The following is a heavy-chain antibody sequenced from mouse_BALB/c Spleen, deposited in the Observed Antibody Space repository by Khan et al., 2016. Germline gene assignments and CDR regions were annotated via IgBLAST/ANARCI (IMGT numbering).Heavy chain of an antibody. J-gene: IGHJ2*01. D-gene: IGHD1-1*01. CDR3: ARLLLLRPFDY. V-gene: IGHV5-9-3*01. CDR2: ISSGGSYT. Sequence: EVELVESGGGLVKPGGSLKLSCAASGFTFSSYAMSWVRQTPEKRLEWVATISSGGSYTYYPDSVKGRFTISRDNAKNTLYLQMSSLRSEDTAMYYCARLLLLRPFDYWGQGTTLTVSS. CDR1: GFTFSSYA.